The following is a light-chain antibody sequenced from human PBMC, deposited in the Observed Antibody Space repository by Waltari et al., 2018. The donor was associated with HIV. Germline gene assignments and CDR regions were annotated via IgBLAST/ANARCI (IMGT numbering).Light chain of an antibody. CDR3: QSYDSGLNTYV. J-gene: IGLJ1*01. CDR2: GNN. Sequence: QSVLTQPPSLSGAPGQRVIISCTGSSSNIGAGFDVHWYQQLPGTAPKLLTYGNNNRPSGVPDRFSGSQSGTSASLANTGLQADDEADYYCQSYDSGLNTYVFGTGTRVTVL. V-gene: IGLV1-40*01. CDR1: SSNIGAGFD.